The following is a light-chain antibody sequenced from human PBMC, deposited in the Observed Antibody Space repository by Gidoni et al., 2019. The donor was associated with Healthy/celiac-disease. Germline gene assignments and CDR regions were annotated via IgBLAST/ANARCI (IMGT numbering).Light chain of an antibody. CDR1: QSVSSY. CDR2: DAS. V-gene: IGKV3-11*01. Sequence: EIVLTQSPATLSLSPGERATRSCRASQSVSSYLAWYQQKPGQAPRLLIYDASNRATGTPARFSGSGSGTDFTLTISSLEPEDFAVYYCQQRSNWPPWTFGQGTKVEIK. CDR3: QQRSNWPPWT. J-gene: IGKJ1*01.